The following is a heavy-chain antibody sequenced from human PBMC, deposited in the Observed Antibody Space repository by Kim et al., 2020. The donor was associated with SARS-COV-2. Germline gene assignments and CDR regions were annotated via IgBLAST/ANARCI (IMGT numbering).Heavy chain of an antibody. J-gene: IGHJ4*02. V-gene: IGHV3-21*01. Sequence: GGSLRLSCAASGFTFSSYSMNWVRQAPGKGLEWVSSISSSSSYIYYADSVKGRFTISRDNAKNSLYLQMNSLRAEDTAVYYCAKFGGLVLFKVTWGQGTLVTVSS. CDR1: GFTFSSYS. CDR3: AKFGGLVLFKVT. CDR2: ISSSSSYI. D-gene: IGHD6-19*01.